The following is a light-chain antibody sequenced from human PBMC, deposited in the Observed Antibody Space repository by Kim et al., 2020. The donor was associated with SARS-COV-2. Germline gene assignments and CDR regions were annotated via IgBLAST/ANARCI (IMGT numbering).Light chain of an antibody. V-gene: IGLV6-57*03. J-gene: IGLJ3*02. CDR3: QSYDTRSHEV. CDR2: EDN. Sequence: KTVTNSGTRSGGSIASSYGQWYQQRPGSAPTTLISEDNQRPSGVPDRFSGSVDDSSNSASLTISGLRPEDEADYYCQSYDTRSHEVFGGGTQLTVL. CDR1: GGSIASSY.